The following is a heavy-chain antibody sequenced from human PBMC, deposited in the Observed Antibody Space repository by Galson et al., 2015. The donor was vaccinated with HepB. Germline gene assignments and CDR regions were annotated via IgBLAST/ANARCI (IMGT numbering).Heavy chain of an antibody. Sequence: SVKVSCKASGYIFTSYGISWVRQAPGQGLEWMGWISTYNGNTEYAQNLQGRVTMTTDTSSSTAYMELRSLRSDDTAIYYCARDLYSSVWVARFDPWGQGTVVIVSS. CDR3: ARDLYSSVWVARFDP. CDR2: ISTYNGNT. CDR1: GYIFTSYG. V-gene: IGHV1-18*04. J-gene: IGHJ5*02. D-gene: IGHD6-19*01.